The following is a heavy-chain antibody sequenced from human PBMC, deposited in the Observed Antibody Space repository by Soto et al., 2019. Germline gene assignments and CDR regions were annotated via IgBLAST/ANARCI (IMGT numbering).Heavy chain of an antibody. D-gene: IGHD1-26*01. CDR2: INPNSGGT. V-gene: IGHV1-2*02. CDR3: AVWELRHWFNP. J-gene: IGHJ5*02. CDR1: GYTFTVYY. Sequence: ASVKVSCRSSGYTFTVYYMHWVRPAPGQGLEWMGWINPNSGGTKYSQNVHGRVTMKRDTSISTAYRELSRLRSDDTAVYYWAVWELRHWFNPWGQGTMVTVS.